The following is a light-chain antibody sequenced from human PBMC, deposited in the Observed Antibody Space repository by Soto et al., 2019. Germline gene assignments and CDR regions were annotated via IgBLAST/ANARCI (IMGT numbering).Light chain of an antibody. V-gene: IGKV3-20*01. CDR3: QQYGSSPRFT. CDR2: GAS. Sequence: ESVLTQSPGTLSLSPGERATLACRANQSVRSSYLAWYQQKPGQAPRLLIYGASTRATGIPDRFSGSGSGTDFTLTISRLEPEDFAVYYCQQYGSSPRFTFGPGTKVHIK. CDR1: QSVRSSY. J-gene: IGKJ3*01.